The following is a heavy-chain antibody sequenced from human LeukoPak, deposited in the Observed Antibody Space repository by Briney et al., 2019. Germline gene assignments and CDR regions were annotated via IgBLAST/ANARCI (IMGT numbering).Heavy chain of an antibody. CDR3: VRRVPSPRVGDYVAYYFDL. CDR2: IYNSGST. J-gene: IGHJ4*02. Sequence: MASETLSLTCKVSGDSISRSYWSWIRQPPGRGLEWLGYIYNSGSTNYNPSLKSRATISVDTSKSQLSLSLTSVSAADTAVYYCVRRVPSPRVGDYVAYYFDLWGQGTLVTVSS. D-gene: IGHD3-10*02. CDR1: GDSISRSY. V-gene: IGHV4-4*08.